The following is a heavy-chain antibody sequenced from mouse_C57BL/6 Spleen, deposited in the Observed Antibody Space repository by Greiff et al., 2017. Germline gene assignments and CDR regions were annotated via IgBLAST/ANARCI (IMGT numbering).Heavy chain of an antibody. J-gene: IGHJ2*01. V-gene: IGHV5-9-1*02. D-gene: IGHD1-1*01. Sequence: EVKLVESGAGLVKPGGSLKLSCAASGFTFSSYAMSWVRQTPEKRLEWVAYISSGGDYIYYADTVKGRFTISRDNARNTLYLKMSSLKADDTAMYYCTRETTVYFDYWGQGTTLTVSS. CDR2: ISSGGDYI. CDR1: GFTFSSYA. CDR3: TRETTVYFDY.